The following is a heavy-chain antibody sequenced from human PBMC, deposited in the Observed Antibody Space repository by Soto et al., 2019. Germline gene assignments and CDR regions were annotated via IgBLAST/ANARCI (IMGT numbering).Heavy chain of an antibody. CDR1: GYTFTGYY. CDR3: ARVQRYSSSPQTYYDGMDV. Sequence: ASVKVSCKASGYTFTGYYMHWVRQAPGQGLEWMGWINPNSGGTNYAQKFQGRVTMTRDTSISTAYMELSRLRSDDTAVYYCARVQRYSSSPQTYYDGMDVWGQGTTVTVSS. D-gene: IGHD6-6*01. CDR2: INPNSGGT. V-gene: IGHV1-2*02. J-gene: IGHJ6*02.